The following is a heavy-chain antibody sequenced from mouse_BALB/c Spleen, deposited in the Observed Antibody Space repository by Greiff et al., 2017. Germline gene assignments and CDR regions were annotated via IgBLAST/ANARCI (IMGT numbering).Heavy chain of an antibody. CDR2: IYPGNVNT. V-gene: IGHV1S56*01. CDR3: ARPIYGNYFAY. D-gene: IGHD2-1*01. J-gene: IGHJ3*01. Sequence: QVQLQQSGPELVKPGASVRISCKASGYTFTSYYIHWVKQRPGQGLEWIGWIYPGNVNTKYNEKFKGKATLTADKSSSTAYMQLSSLTSEDSAVYFCARPIYGNYFAYWGQGTLVTVSA. CDR1: GYTFTSYY.